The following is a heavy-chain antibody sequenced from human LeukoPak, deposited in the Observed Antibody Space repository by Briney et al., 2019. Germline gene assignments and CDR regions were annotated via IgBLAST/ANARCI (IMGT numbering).Heavy chain of an antibody. D-gene: IGHD3-9*01. CDR2: VYPGDSDT. Sequence: GGSLKIPCKGSGYSFTSYWIGRVPQMPGKGLEWIGIVYPGDSDTRYSPSFQGQVTISADKSISTAYLQWSSLKASDTAMYYCARLLTLTGYIDYWGQGTLVTASS. CDR1: GYSFTSYW. V-gene: IGHV5-51*01. J-gene: IGHJ4*02. CDR3: ARLLTLTGYIDY.